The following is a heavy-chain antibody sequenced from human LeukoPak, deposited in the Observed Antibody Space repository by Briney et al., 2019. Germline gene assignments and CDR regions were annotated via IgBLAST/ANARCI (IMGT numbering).Heavy chain of an antibody. J-gene: IGHJ4*02. CDR2: IIPIFGTA. V-gene: IGHV1-69*05. D-gene: IGHD1-26*01. CDR1: GGTFSSYA. CDR3: ATDPGEIVGATLGDY. Sequence: GASVKVSCKASGGTFSSYAISWVRQAAGQGLEWMGGIIPIFGTANYAQKFQGRVTITTDESTSTAYMELSSVRSEDTAVYYCATDPGEIVGATLGDYWGQGTLVTVSS.